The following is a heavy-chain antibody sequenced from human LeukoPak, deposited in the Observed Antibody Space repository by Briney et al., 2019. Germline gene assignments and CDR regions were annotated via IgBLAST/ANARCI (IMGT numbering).Heavy chain of an antibody. CDR1: GYTFTAHY. V-gene: IGHV1-2*02. CDR2: IHTVSADT. J-gene: IGHJ4*02. Sequence: GAPLKVSCRTSGYTFTAHYYHWVRQAPGQGFVCMGWIHTVSADTKYSQKFHGRVTLTRDASLNTVYMDLSGLRSDDTAVYYCARGRQTSPNPPSDFWGQGTLVTVSS. CDR3: ARGRQTSPNPPSDF. D-gene: IGHD1-7*01.